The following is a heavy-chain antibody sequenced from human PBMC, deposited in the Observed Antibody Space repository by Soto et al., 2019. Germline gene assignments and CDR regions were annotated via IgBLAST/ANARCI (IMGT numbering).Heavy chain of an antibody. CDR2: IIPIFGTA. CDR3: ASHVDTAMAPFDY. Sequence: ASVKVSCKASGGTFSSYAISWVRQAPGQGLEWMGGIIPIFGTANYAQKFQGRVTITADESTSTAYMELSSLRSEDTAVYYCASHVDTAMAPFDYWGQGTLVTVSS. V-gene: IGHV1-69*13. D-gene: IGHD5-18*01. J-gene: IGHJ4*02. CDR1: GGTFSSYA.